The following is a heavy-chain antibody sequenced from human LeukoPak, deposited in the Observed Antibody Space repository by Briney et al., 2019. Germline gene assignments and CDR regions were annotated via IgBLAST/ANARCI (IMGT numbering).Heavy chain of an antibody. CDR1: GLTFSGYD. Sequence: GGSLRLSCAASGLTFSGYDMHWVRQAPGKGLEWVAVIWYDGSNKYYADSVKGRFTISRDNSKNTLYLQMSSLRAEDTAVYYCARVSLWGLDYWGQGTLVTVSS. J-gene: IGHJ4*02. V-gene: IGHV3-33*08. D-gene: IGHD1-26*01. CDR3: ARVSLWGLDY. CDR2: IWYDGSNK.